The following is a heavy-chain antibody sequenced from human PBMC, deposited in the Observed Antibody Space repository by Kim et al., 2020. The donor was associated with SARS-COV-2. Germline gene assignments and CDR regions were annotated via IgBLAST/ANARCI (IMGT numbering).Heavy chain of an antibody. Sequence: TRYCPSFQGRVTISADKSISNAYLQWSSLKASDTGMYYCARLLVAAAFDIWGQGTMVTVSS. CDR3: ARLLVAAAFDI. V-gene: IGHV5-51*01. CDR2: T. D-gene: IGHD2-15*01. J-gene: IGHJ3*02.